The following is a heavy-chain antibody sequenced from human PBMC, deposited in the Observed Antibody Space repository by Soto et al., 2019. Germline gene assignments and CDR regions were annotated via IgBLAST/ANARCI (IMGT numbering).Heavy chain of an antibody. CDR2: IYHTGST. V-gene: IGHV4-31*03. Sequence: SETLSLTCSVSGGSISTVGHYWTWIRQPPGEGLEWIGSIYHTGSTYYRKSLRSRLTMSVDTSKSQFSLRLSSVTAADTAVYYCARATGTLRSRNCDYWGQGSLVTVSS. J-gene: IGHJ4*02. CDR1: GGSISTVGHY. D-gene: IGHD1-1*01. CDR3: ARATGTLRSRNCDY.